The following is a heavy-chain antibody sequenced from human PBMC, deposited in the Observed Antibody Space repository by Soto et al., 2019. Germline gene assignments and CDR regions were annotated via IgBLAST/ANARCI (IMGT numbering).Heavy chain of an antibody. CDR1: GFSFSSYA. V-gene: IGHV3-30*18. Sequence: QVQLVESGGGVVQPGRSLRLSCAASGFSFSSYAMHWVRQAPGKGLEWVAIISHDGNIKRYADFVEGRFIVFRDNSNNNLLLQMESVKTDDTAVYYCAKELAYGDFWRGLEYWGQGTLVTVAS. D-gene: IGHD3-3*01. J-gene: IGHJ4*02. CDR2: ISHDGNIK. CDR3: AKELAYGDFWRGLEY.